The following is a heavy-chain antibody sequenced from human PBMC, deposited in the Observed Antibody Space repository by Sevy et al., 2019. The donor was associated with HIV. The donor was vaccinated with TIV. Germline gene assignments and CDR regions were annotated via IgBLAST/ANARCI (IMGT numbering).Heavy chain of an antibody. CDR2: ISGRGDST. CDR1: GFTFSNYA. D-gene: IGHD6-19*01. Sequence: GGSLRLSCTVSGFTFSNYAMSWVRQAPGKGLEWVSAISGRGDSTYYTDSVKGPFTISRDNSKNILYLQMNRLTAEDTAVYYGAKELAMVGTGVFDMWGQGTMVTVSS. J-gene: IGHJ3*02. CDR3: AKELAMVGTGVFDM. V-gene: IGHV3-23*01.